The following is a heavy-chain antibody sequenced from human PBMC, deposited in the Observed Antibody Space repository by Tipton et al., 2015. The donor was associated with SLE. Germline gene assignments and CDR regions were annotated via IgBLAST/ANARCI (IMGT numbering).Heavy chain of an antibody. CDR3: ARNIASTVTAAVHPGTYFDL. D-gene: IGHD5/OR15-5a*01. V-gene: IGHV4-4*01. Sequence: TLSLTCAVSGGSMSSDHWWTWVRQPPGKGLEWIGEIYQIGKTNYNPSLRSRLTISVDKSKNQFSMKLTSVTAADTAIYFCARNIASTVTAAVHPGTYFDLWGRGTLVIVSS. CDR1: GGSMSSDHW. J-gene: IGHJ2*01. CDR2: IYQIGKT.